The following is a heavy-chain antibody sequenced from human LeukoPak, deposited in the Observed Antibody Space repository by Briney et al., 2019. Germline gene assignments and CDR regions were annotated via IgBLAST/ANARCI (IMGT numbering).Heavy chain of an antibody. V-gene: IGHV4-34*01. J-gene: IGHJ5*02. Sequence: PSETLSLTRAVYGGSFSGYYWSWIRQPPGKGLEWIGEINHSGSTNYNPSLKSRVTISVDTSKNQFSLKLSSVTAADTAVYYCARGERLVLLEKVNWFDPWGQGTLVTVSS. D-gene: IGHD3-3*01. CDR2: INHSGST. CDR1: GGSFSGYY. CDR3: ARGERLVLLEKVNWFDP.